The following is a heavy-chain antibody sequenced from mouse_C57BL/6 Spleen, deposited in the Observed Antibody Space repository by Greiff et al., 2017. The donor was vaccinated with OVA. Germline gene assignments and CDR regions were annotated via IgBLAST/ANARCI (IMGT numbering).Heavy chain of an antibody. Sequence: EVQLVESGPGLVKPSQSLSLTCSVTGYSITSGYYWNWIRQFPGNKLEWMGYISYDGSNNYNPSLKNRISITRDTSKNQFFLKLNSVTTEDTATYYCARGGDYDYFDYWGQGTTLTVSS. V-gene: IGHV3-6*01. CDR3: ARGGDYDYFDY. CDR2: ISYDGSN. J-gene: IGHJ2*01. CDR1: GYSITSGYY. D-gene: IGHD2-4*01.